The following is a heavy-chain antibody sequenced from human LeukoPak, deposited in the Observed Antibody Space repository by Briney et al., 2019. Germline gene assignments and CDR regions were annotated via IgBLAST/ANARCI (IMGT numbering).Heavy chain of an antibody. CDR1: GYSFTGYF. CDR3: ARSGSTGYSLDY. Sequence: GASVKVSCKASGYSFTGYFIHWVRQAPGQGLEWMGCIDRNSGDTKYAQKFQGRVSMPRDTSTRTAYMELSRLRSDDTAVYFCARSGSTGYSLDYWGQGTLVTVSS. V-gene: IGHV1-2*02. CDR2: IDRNSGDT. D-gene: IGHD3-22*01. J-gene: IGHJ4*02.